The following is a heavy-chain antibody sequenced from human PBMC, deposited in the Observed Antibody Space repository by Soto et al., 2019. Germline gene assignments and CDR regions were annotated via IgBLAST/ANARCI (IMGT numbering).Heavy chain of an antibody. D-gene: IGHD6-13*01. CDR3: ANCAIAAAGTWDY. V-gene: IGHV3-23*01. J-gene: IGHJ4*02. CDR2: ISGSGGST. CDR1: GFTFSSYA. Sequence: PGGSLRLSCAASGFTFSSYAMSRVRQAPGKGLEWVSAISGSGGSTYYADSAKGRFTISRDNSKNTLYLQMNSLRAEDTAVYYCANCAIAAAGTWDYWGQGTLVTVSS.